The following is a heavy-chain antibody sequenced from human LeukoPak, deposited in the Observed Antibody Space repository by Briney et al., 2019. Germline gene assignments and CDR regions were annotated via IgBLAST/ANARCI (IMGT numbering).Heavy chain of an antibody. CDR2: IYHSGST. J-gene: IGHJ4*02. Sequence: SETLSLTCTVSGYSISSGYYWGWIRQPPGKGLEWIGSIYHSGSTYYNPSLKSRVTISVDTSKNQFSLKLSSVTAADTAVYYCARDWSGPQGDYSDYWGQGTLVTVSS. D-gene: IGHD3-3*01. CDR1: GYSISSGYY. V-gene: IGHV4-38-2*02. CDR3: ARDWSGPQGDYSDY.